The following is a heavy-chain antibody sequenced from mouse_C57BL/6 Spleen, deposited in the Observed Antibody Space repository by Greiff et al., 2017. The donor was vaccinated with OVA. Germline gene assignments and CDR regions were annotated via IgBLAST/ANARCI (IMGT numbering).Heavy chain of an antibody. J-gene: IGHJ4*01. CDR2: INPGSGGT. D-gene: IGHD1-1*01. Sequence: VKVVESGAELVRPGTSVKVSCKASGYAFTNYLIEWVKQRPGQGLEWIGVINPGSGGTNYNEKFKGKATLTADKSSSTAYMQLSSLTSEDSAVYFCARGYYTAMDYWGQGTSVTVSS. V-gene: IGHV1-54*01. CDR3: ARGYYTAMDY. CDR1: GYAFTNYL.